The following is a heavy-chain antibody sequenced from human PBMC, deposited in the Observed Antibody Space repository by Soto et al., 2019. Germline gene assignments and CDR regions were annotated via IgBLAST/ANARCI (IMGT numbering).Heavy chain of an antibody. Sequence: GASVKVSCKVSGYTLTELSMHWVRQAPGKGLEWMGGFDPEDGETIYAQKFQGRVTMTEDTSTDTAYMELSSLRSEDTAVYYCATVGTDYYGSGSYFNWFDPWGQGTLVTVPS. CDR3: ATVGTDYYGSGSYFNWFDP. CDR1: GYTLTELS. V-gene: IGHV1-24*01. D-gene: IGHD3-10*01. J-gene: IGHJ5*02. CDR2: FDPEDGET.